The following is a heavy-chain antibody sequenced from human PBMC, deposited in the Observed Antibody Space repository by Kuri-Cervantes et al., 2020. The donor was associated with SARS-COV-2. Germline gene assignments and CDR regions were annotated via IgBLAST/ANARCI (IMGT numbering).Heavy chain of an antibody. CDR1: GFTFSSYS. V-gene: IGHV3-21*01. CDR2: ISSSSSYI. D-gene: IGHD6-13*01. CDR3: ARDQQSGPEGIYFDY. J-gene: IGHJ4*02. Sequence: LSLTCAASGFTFSSYSMNWVRQAPGKGLEWVSSISSSSSYIYYADSVKGRFTISRDNAKNSLYLQMNSLRAEDTAVYYCARDQQSGPEGIYFDYWGQGTLVTVSS.